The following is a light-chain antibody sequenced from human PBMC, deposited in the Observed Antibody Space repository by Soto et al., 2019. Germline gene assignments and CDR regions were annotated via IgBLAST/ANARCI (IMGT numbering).Light chain of an antibody. CDR2: GAT. CDR3: QQYRSWPRT. J-gene: IGKJ1*01. V-gene: IGKV3-15*01. Sequence: EILLTQSPATLSVSPGETATLSCRASQNVFSDLAWYQQKPGQAPRLLVYGATTRATDAPAKFRGRGSGTEFSLTISTLKSADSATYYCQQYRSWPRTFGQGSRVEI. CDR1: QNVFSD.